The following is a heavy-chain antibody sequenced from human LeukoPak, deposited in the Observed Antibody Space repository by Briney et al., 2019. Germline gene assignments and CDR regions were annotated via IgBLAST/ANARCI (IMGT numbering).Heavy chain of an antibody. CDR2: IIPIFGTA. CDR3: ARGAYDSSGYPEDAFDI. CDR1: GGTFSSYA. V-gene: IGHV1-69*13. Sequence: SVKVSCKASGGTFSSYAISWVRQAPGQGLKWMGRIIPIFGTANYAQKFQGRVTITADESTSTAYMELSSLRSEDTAVYYCARGAYDSSGYPEDAFDIWGQGTMVTVSS. J-gene: IGHJ3*02. D-gene: IGHD3-22*01.